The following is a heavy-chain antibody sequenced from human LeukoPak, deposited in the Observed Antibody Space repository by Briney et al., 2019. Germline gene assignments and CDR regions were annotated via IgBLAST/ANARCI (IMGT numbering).Heavy chain of an antibody. Sequence: PSETLSLTCTVSGGSISSSSYYWSWIRQPAGKGLEWIGRIYTSGSTNYNPSLKSRVTMSVDTSKNQFSLKLSSVTAADTAVYYCAKDWEYQLLSRDGYFDYWGQGTLVTVSS. J-gene: IGHJ4*02. CDR1: GGSISSSSYY. D-gene: IGHD2-2*01. CDR3: AKDWEYQLLSRDGYFDY. CDR2: IYTSGST. V-gene: IGHV4-61*02.